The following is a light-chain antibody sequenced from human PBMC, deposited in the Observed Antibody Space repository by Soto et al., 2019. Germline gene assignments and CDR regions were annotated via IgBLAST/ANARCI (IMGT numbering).Light chain of an antibody. J-gene: IGKJ5*01. CDR3: QQLNSYPIA. CDR2: AAS. CDR1: QGISSY. Sequence: IQLTQSPSSLSASVGDRVTITCRASQGISSYLAWYQQKPGKAPKLLIYAASALQSGVPSRFSGSGSGTEFTHTINSLQPEDFATYYCQQLNSYPIAFGQGTRLEIK. V-gene: IGKV1-9*01.